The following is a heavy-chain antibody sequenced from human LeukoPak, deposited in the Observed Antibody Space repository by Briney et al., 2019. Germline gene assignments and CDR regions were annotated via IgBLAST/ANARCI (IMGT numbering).Heavy chain of an antibody. D-gene: IGHD1-7*01. Sequence: GGSLRLSCAASGFTFSDYAMHWVRQAPGKGLEWVAVISKDGSDKYYPGSVRGRFTISRDNSKNTIYLQMDSLRAEDTAIYYCARDYWRNYDYWGQGTLVTVSS. CDR2: ISKDGSDK. J-gene: IGHJ4*02. CDR1: GFTFSDYA. V-gene: IGHV3-30-3*01. CDR3: ARDYWRNYDY.